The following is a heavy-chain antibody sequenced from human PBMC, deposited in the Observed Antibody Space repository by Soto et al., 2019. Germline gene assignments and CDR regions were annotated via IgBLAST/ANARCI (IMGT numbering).Heavy chain of an antibody. CDR3: ARHEQFYYYYYGMDV. D-gene: IGHD4-4*01. J-gene: IGHJ6*02. CDR2: INPGDSDI. V-gene: IGHV5-51*01. CDR1: GYSFTTYW. Sequence: GESLKISCKASGYSFTTYWIDWVRQMPGKGLEWMGIINPGDSDIRYSPSFQGQVTISADNSISTAYLQWSSLKASDTAMYYCARHEQFYYYYYGMDVWGQGTAVTVSS.